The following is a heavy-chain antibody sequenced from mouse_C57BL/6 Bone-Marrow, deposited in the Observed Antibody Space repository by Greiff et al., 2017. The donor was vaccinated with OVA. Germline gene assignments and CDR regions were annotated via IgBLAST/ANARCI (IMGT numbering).Heavy chain of an antibody. CDR2: IDPSDSST. Sequence: QVQLQQPGAELVMPGASVKLSCKASGYTFTSYWMHWVKQRPGQGLAWIGEIDPSDSSTNYNQKFKGKSTLTVDKSSSTAYMQLSSLTSEDSAVYYCARDGYYPAWFAYWGQGTLVTVSA. J-gene: IGHJ3*01. CDR1: GYTFTSYW. V-gene: IGHV1-69*01. CDR3: ARDGYYPAWFAY. D-gene: IGHD2-3*01.